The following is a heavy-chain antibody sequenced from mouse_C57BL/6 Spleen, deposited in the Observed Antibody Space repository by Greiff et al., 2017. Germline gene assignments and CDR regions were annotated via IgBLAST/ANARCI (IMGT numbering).Heavy chain of an antibody. J-gene: IGHJ1*03. CDR1: GFTFTSYG. CDR3: ARLRDWYFDV. V-gene: IGHV1-81*01. Sequence: VKVVESGAELARPGASVKLSCKASGFTFTSYGISWVKQTPGQGLEWIGEIYPRSGNTYYNEKFKGKTTLTADKSYSTAYMELRSLTSEDSAVYFCARLRDWYFDVWGTGTTVTVSS. CDR2: IYPRSGNT.